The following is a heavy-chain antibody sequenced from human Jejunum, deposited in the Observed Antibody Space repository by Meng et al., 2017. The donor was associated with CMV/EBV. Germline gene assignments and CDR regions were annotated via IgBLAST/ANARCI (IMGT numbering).Heavy chain of an antibody. D-gene: IGHD1-1*01. V-gene: IGHV4-61*01. Sequence: SVSNGSYCWSWIRQTPGKGLEWIGFIHYTGSTKYNPSLRSRVTISSDTSKNEFSLKLNSVTAADTAVYYCARYIPASINFRYYFDYWGQGALVTVSS. CDR2: IHYTGST. CDR1: SVSNGSYC. CDR3: ARYIPASINFRYYFDY. J-gene: IGHJ4*02.